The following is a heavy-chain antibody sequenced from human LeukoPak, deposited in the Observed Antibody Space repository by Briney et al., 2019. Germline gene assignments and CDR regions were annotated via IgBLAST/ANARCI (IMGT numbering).Heavy chain of an antibody. Sequence: PSETLSLTCAVYGGSFSGYYWSWIRQPPGKGLEWIGEINHSGSTNYNPSLKSRVTISVDTSKNQFSLKLSSVTAADTAVYYCARGRSPIHAYYYDSSGYYLDYWGQGTLVTVSS. V-gene: IGHV4-34*01. CDR3: ARGRSPIHAYYYDSSGYYLDY. J-gene: IGHJ4*02. CDR2: INHSGST. D-gene: IGHD3-22*01. CDR1: GGSFSGYY.